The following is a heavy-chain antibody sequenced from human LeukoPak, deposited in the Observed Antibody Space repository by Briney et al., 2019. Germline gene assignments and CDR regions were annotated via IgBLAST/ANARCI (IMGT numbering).Heavy chain of an antibody. V-gene: IGHV6-1*01. CDR3: ARMVGATRSFDY. Sequence: PSQTLSLNSAISGDSVSSNSGAWNWIRQSPSRGLEWLGRTYYRSQWSNDFALSVKSRISINPDTSKNHFSLQLNSVTPEDTAVYYCARMVGATRSFDYWGQGALVTVSS. D-gene: IGHD1-26*01. J-gene: IGHJ4*02. CDR1: GDSVSSNSGA. CDR2: TYYRSQWSN.